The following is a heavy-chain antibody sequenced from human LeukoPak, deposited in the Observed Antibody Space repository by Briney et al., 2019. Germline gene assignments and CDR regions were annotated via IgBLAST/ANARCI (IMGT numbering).Heavy chain of an antibody. J-gene: IGHJ4*02. CDR2: IWSDGNNK. D-gene: IGHD4-17*01. Sequence: PGGSLRFSCAASGFTFSSYGMHWVRQAPGKGLEWVAVIWSDGNNKYYADSVKGRFTISRDTSKNTLFLQMNSLRAEDTAVYYCAREWRLRCYFDYWGQGTLVTVSS. CDR1: GFTFSSYG. V-gene: IGHV3-33*01. CDR3: AREWRLRCYFDY.